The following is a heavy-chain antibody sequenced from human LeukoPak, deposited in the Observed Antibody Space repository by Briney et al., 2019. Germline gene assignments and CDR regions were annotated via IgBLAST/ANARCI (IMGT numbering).Heavy chain of an antibody. CDR3: ARTDFSDYGGMDV. Sequence: GGSLRLSCAASGFTFSSYSMNWVRQAPGKGLEWVSYISSSSSTIYYADSVKGRFTISRDNSKNTLYLQMHSLRGEDSAVYYCARTDFSDYGGMDVWGQGTTVTVSS. D-gene: IGHD4-17*01. J-gene: IGHJ6*02. CDR1: GFTFSSYS. CDR2: ISSSSSTI. V-gene: IGHV3-48*01.